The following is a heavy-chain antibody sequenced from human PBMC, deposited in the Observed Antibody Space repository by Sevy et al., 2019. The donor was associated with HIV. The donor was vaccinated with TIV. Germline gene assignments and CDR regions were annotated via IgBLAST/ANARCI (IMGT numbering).Heavy chain of an antibody. J-gene: IGHJ3*01. CDR1: GFTFSSYA. V-gene: IGHV3-23*01. CDR3: AKDRITMIEEAFDV. Sequence: GGSQRLSCAASGFTFSSYAMSWVRQAPGKGLEWVSGLSGYGGSTYYADSVKGRFTISRDNSKNTLYLQMNSLRAEDTAVYYCAKDRITMIEEAFDVWGQGTMVTVSS. D-gene: IGHD3-22*01. CDR2: LSGYGGST.